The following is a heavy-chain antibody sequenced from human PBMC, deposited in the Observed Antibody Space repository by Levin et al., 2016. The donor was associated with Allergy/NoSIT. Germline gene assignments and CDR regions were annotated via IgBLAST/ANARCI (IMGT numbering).Heavy chain of an antibody. CDR3: ARDGYGMDV. CDR1: GFTFSSYE. V-gene: IGHV3-48*03. Sequence: GESLKISCAASGFTFSSYEMNWVRQAPGKGLEWVSYISSSGGTIHYADSVKGRFTVSRDNAKNSRYLQMNSLRAEDTAVYYCARDGYGMDVWGQGTTVTVSS. J-gene: IGHJ6*02. CDR2: ISSSGGTI.